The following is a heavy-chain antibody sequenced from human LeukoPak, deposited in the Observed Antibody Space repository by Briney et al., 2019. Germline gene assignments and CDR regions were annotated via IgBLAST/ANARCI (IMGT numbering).Heavy chain of an antibody. Sequence: GESLKTSCKGSGYSFTNHYIGWVRLMPGKGLEWMGIIYPGGSDTRYSPSIQGQVTISADKSISTAYLQWSSLKASDTAMYYCARRGYGSGNYYYPNWGQGTLVTVSS. CDR1: GYSFTNHY. D-gene: IGHD3-10*01. CDR2: IYPGGSDT. J-gene: IGHJ4*02. V-gene: IGHV5-51*01. CDR3: ARRGYGSGNYYYPN.